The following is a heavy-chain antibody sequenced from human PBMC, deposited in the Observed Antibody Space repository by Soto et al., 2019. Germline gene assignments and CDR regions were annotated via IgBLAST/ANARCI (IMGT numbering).Heavy chain of an antibody. CDR1: GFTFSSYS. J-gene: IGHJ6*02. CDR3: ARGPTVPPRYYYGMDV. V-gene: IGHV3-48*02. CDR2: ISSSSSTI. Sequence: EVQLVESGGGLVQPGGSLRLSCAASGFTFSSYSMNWVRQAPGKGLEWVSYISSSSSTIYYADSVKGRFTISRDNAKNSLYLRMNSLRDEDTAVYYCARGPTVPPRYYYGMDVWGQGTTVTVSS. D-gene: IGHD4-17*01.